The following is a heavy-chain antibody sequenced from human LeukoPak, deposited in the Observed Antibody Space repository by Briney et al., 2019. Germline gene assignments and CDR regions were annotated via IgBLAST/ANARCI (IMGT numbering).Heavy chain of an antibody. J-gene: IGHJ4*02. V-gene: IGHV4-34*01. D-gene: IGHD6-13*01. Sequence: NPSETLSLTCAVYGGSFSGYYWSWIRQPPGKGLEWIGEINHSGSTNYNPSLKSRVTISVDTSKNQFSLKLSSVTAADTAVYYCARGRRSSSWYLGSDYWGQGTLVTVSS. CDR3: ARGRRSSSWYLGSDY. CDR1: GGSFSGYY. CDR2: INHSGST.